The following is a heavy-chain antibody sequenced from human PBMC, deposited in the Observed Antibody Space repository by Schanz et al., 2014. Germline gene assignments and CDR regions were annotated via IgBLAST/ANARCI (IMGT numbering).Heavy chain of an antibody. CDR3: ARNIIATARAYDI. CDR1: GYTFRSYG. Sequence: QVHLVQSGAEVKKPGASVKVSCRASGYTFRSYGINWVRQAPGQGLEWMGWISGYDANTNYAQKFQGRVTMTTDPSTSTAFMELRGLRSDDTAIYYCARNIIATARAYDIWGQGTMVTVSS. V-gene: IGHV1-18*01. D-gene: IGHD6-13*01. CDR2: ISGYDANT. J-gene: IGHJ3*02.